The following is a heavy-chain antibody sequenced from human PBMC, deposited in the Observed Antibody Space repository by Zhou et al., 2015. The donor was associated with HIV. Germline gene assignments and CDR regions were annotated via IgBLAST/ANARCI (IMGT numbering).Heavy chain of an antibody. J-gene: IGHJ4*02. CDR3: ARVPVSGYGY. D-gene: IGHD3-10*01. Sequence: QVQLVQSGAEVRQPGASVKVSCRASGYSFSSYDINWIRQAPGQGLEWMGWLNPQTGSAVYAQKFQGRVTMTRNTSIRTVYMELSSLRSEDTAVYYCARVPVSGYGYWGQGTLVTVSS. CDR1: GYSFSSYD. CDR2: LNPQTGSA. V-gene: IGHV1-8*01.